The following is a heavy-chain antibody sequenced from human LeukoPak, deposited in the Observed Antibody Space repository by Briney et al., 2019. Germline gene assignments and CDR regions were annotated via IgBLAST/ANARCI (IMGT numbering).Heavy chain of an antibody. J-gene: IGHJ4*02. V-gene: IGHV3-7*04. CDR3: ARTSTRDGYRYFDY. CDR1: GFTFTRFW. Sequence: GGSLRLSCAASGFTFTRFWMTWVRQAPGKGLEWVANIKQDGSEKYYVDSVKGRLTISRDNAKNSLYLQMNSLRAEDTAVYYCARTSTRDGYRYFDYWGQGTLVTLSS. CDR2: IKQDGSEK. D-gene: IGHD5-24*01.